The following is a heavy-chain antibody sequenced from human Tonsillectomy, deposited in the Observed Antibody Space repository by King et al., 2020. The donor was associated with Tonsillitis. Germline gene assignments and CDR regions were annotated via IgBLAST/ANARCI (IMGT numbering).Heavy chain of an antibody. CDR1: GGPISSYY. D-gene: IGHD3-10*01. V-gene: IGHV4-59*08. Sequence: VQLQESGPGLVKPSETLSLTCTVSGGPISSYYWSWIRQPPGKGLEWIANIYYSASTSYNPSLKSRVTISVDTSKNQFSLKLSSVTAADTAVYHCARHRSGSFDIWGQGTMVTVSS. CDR2: IYYSAST. CDR3: ARHRSGSFDI. J-gene: IGHJ3*02.